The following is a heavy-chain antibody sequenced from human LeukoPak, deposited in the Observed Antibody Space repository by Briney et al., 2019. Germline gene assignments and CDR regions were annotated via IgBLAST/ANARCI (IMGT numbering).Heavy chain of an antibody. J-gene: IGHJ3*02. D-gene: IGHD6-13*01. CDR1: GFTFSSYA. CDR3: ARWGRQGDYSSSWYEAFDI. V-gene: IGHV3-30-3*01. CDR2: ISYDGSNK. Sequence: GGSLRLSCAASGFTFSSYAMHWVRQAPGKGLEWVAVISYDGSNKYYADSVKGRFTISRDNAKNSLYLQMNSLRAEDTAVYYCARWGRQGDYSSSWYEAFDIWGQGTMVTVSS.